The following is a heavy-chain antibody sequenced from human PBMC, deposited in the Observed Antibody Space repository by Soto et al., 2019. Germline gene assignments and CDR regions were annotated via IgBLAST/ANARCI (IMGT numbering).Heavy chain of an antibody. CDR2: TYYRSKWYN. D-gene: IGHD3-10*01. V-gene: IGHV6-1*01. CDR3: ARVRNGDYYGMDV. J-gene: IGHJ6*02. CDR1: GDSVSSNSAD. Sequence: SQTLSLTCAISGDSVSSNSADWNWIRQSPSRGLEWLGRTYYRSKWYNDYAVSVKSRITINPDTSKNQFSLQLNSVTPEDTAVYYCARVRNGDYYGMDVWGQGTTVTVSS.